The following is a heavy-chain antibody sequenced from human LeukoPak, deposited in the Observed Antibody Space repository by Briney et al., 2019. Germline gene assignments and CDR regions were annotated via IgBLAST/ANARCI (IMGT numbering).Heavy chain of an antibody. CDR3: ARAGEYQLLVELAFDI. J-gene: IGHJ3*02. Sequence: SETLSLTCAVSGGSISSSNWWSWVRQPPGKGLEWIGEIYHSGSTNYNPSLKSRVTISVDTSKNQFSLKLSSVTAADTAVYYCARAGEYQLLVELAFDIWGQGTMVTVSS. CDR2: IYHSGST. D-gene: IGHD2-2*01. V-gene: IGHV4-4*02. CDR1: GGSISSSNW.